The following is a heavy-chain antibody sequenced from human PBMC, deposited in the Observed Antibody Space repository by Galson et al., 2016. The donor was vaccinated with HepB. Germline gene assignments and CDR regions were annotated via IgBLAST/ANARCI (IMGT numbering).Heavy chain of an antibody. J-gene: IGHJ4*02. CDR1: GFSLSTSGVG. CDR2: IYWDDTK. CDR3: AHGSGYYLNFDY. Sequence: PALVKPTQTLTLTCTFPGFSLSTSGVGVGWIRQPPGKAPEWLAHIYWDDTKRYRPSLKSRLTITKGASGRHVVLTLTNMDPLDTATYYCAHGSGYYLNFDYWGQGTLVTVSS. D-gene: IGHD3-22*01. V-gene: IGHV2-5*02.